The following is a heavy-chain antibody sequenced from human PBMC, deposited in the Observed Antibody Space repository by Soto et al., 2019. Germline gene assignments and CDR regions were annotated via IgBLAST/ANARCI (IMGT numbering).Heavy chain of an antibody. V-gene: IGHV3-66*01. D-gene: IGHD2-2*01. J-gene: IGHJ4*02. CDR2: IDIGGNT. Sequence: EVQVVESGGGLVQPGGSLRLSCAASGFSVTNNYMNWVRQAPGKGLEWVSIIDIGGNTYYADSVKDRFTISRDNSRNTRYLPVDSLRAEDTALYYCARGRGSTGYLGREHYFDYWGQGTLVTVSP. CDR3: ARGRGSTGYLGREHYFDY. CDR1: GFSVTNNY.